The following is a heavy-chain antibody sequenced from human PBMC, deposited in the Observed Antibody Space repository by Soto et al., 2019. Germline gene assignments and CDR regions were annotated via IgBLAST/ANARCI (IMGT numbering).Heavy chain of an antibody. CDR3: ARDPIVGAYYGMDV. D-gene: IGHD1-26*01. CDR1: GFTFSSYA. V-gene: IGHV3-30*04. Sequence: GGSLRLSCAASGFTFSSYAMHWVRQAPGKGLEWVAVISYDGSNKYYADSVKGRFTISRDNSKNTLYLQMNSLRAEDTAVYYCARDPIVGAYYGMDVWGQGTTVTVSS. J-gene: IGHJ6*02. CDR2: ISYDGSNK.